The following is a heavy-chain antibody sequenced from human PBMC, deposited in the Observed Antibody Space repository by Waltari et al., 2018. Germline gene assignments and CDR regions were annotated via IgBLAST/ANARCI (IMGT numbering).Heavy chain of an antibody. CDR2: IYWDNDK. V-gene: IGHV2-5*02. J-gene: IGHJ4*02. Sequence: QITLKESGPTLLKPTQTLTVTCSFSGFSLTTTGVGVGWIRPPPGQALEWLAVIYWDNDKRYSPSLRNRLTITKDTSKNQVVLTMTNVDPVDTATYFCAHRALADTAMGWDFGSWDYWGQGALVTVSS. CDR1: GFSLTTTGVG. D-gene: IGHD5-18*01. CDR3: AHRALADTAMGWDFGSWDY.